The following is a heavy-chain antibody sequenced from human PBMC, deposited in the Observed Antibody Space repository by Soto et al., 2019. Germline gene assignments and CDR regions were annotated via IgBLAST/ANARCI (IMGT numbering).Heavy chain of an antibody. CDR3: ARSAGWYAVHS. Sequence: QVQLQKSGPGLVKPSGTLSLTCAVSGDSVSSPYYWCWVRQPPGKGLEWIGEVFHTGTTSYNPSLRSRVTISMDKSNNQFSLDLSSVTAADTAVYFCARSAGWYAVHSWGPGTLVIVSS. CDR2: VFHTGTT. J-gene: IGHJ4*02. V-gene: IGHV4-4*02. D-gene: IGHD6-19*01. CDR1: GDSVSSPYY.